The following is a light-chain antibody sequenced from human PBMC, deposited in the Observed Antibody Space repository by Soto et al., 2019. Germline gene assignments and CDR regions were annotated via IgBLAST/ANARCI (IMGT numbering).Light chain of an antibody. Sequence: QSALTQPRSVSGSPGQSVPISCTGTSSDVGGYNYVSWYQQHPGKAPKLMIYTVTKRPSGVPDRFSGSKSDNTASLTISGLQADDEADYYCCSYAGSSSYVFGTGTKVTVL. CDR1: SSDVGGYNY. J-gene: IGLJ1*01. CDR3: CSYAGSSSYV. CDR2: TVT. V-gene: IGLV2-11*01.